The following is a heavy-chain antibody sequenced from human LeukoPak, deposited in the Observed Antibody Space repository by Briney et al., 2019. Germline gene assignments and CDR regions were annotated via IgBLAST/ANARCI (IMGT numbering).Heavy chain of an antibody. J-gene: IGHJ4*02. CDR1: GGSISSSSYY. CDR2: LSYSGNT. Sequence: SETLSLTCTVSGGSISSSSYYWGWICQPPGKGLEWIGSLSYSGNTYYNPSLKNRITILVDTSKNQFSLKLSSVTAADTAVYYCARHQSNYVTYFDFWGQGTRVTVSS. D-gene: IGHD1-7*01. V-gene: IGHV4-39*01. CDR3: ARHQSNYVTYFDF.